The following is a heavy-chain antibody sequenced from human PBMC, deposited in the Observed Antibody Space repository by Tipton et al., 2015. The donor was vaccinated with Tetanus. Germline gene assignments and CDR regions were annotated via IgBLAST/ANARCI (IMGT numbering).Heavy chain of an antibody. V-gene: IGHV3-30*03. CDR3: AILPEQWLIPLGP. Sequence: SLRLSCAVSGLTSSSYGIHWVRQAPGKGLEWVGIISHDGTYTYHSDSVRGRFPISRDVSKDTVFVQMDSLGAEDTAVYYCAILPEQWLIPLGPWGQGTLVPVSS. CDR1: GLTSSSYG. CDR2: ISHDGTYT. J-gene: IGHJ5*02. D-gene: IGHD6-19*01.